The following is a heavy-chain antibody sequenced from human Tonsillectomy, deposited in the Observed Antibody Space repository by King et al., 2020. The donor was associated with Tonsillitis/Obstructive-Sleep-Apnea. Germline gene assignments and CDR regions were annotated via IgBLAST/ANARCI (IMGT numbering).Heavy chain of an antibody. CDR3: ARDGGAIVAFDI. D-gene: IGHD2-2*02. J-gene: IGHJ3*02. V-gene: IGHV3-33*01. Sequence: VQLVESGGGVVQPGRSLRLSCAASGFTFSSYGMHWVRQAPGKGLEWVAVIWYDGSNKYYADSVKGRFTISRDNSKKTLYLQMNSLRAEDTAVYYCARDGGAIVAFDIWGQGTMVTVSS. CDR1: GFTFSSYG. CDR2: IWYDGSNK.